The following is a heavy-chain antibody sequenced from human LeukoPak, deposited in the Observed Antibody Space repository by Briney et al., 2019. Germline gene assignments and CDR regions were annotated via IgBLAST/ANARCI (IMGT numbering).Heavy chain of an antibody. D-gene: IGHD1-26*01. CDR3: ASGTRLGYFDY. V-gene: IGHV4-39*07. Sequence: SETLSLTCTVSGDSISSSFYYWGWIRQPPGKGLEWIGNIYYSGSTYYNPSLKSRVTISVDRSKNQFSLKLSSVTAADTAVYYCASGTRLGYFDYWGQGTLVTVSS. J-gene: IGHJ4*02. CDR2: IYYSGST. CDR1: GDSISSSFYY.